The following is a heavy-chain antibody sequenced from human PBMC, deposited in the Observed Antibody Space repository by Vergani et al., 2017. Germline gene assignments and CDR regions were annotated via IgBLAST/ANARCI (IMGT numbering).Heavy chain of an antibody. CDR2: ISWNSGSI. Sequence: EVQLVESGGGVVRPGGSLRLSCAASGFTFDDYGMSWVRQAPGKGLEWVSGISWNSGSIGYADSVKGRFTISRDNAKNSLYLQMNSLRAEDTALYYCAKDMAATLYYYYGMDVWGQGTTVTVSS. J-gene: IGHJ6*02. D-gene: IGHD5-24*01. CDR3: AKDMAATLYYYYGMDV. V-gene: IGHV3-20*04. CDR1: GFTFDDYG.